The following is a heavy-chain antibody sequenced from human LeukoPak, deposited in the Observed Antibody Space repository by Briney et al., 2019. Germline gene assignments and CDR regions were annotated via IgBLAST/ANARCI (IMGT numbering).Heavy chain of an antibody. Sequence: PSETLSLTCAVNGGSFSGYSWSWVRQPPGKGLEWIGEINHSGSTKYNPSLKSRVTISVDTSKKPLSLELSSMTAADTAVYYCARGYCSSTSCYGAAFDIWGQGTMVTVSS. CDR3: ARGYCSSTSCYGAAFDI. J-gene: IGHJ3*02. D-gene: IGHD2-2*01. CDR2: INHSGST. V-gene: IGHV4-34*01. CDR1: GGSFSGYS.